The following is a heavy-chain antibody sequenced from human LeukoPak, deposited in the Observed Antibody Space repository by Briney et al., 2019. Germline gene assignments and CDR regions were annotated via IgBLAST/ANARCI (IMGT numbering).Heavy chain of an antibody. CDR1: GGSFSGYY. D-gene: IGHD1-1*01. Sequence: NPSETLSLTCAVYGGSFSGYYWSWIRQPPGKGLEWIGEINHSGSTNYNPSLKSQVTISVDTSKNQFSLKLSSVTAADTAVYYCAVGWKEYYFDYWGQGTLVTVSS. CDR3: AVGWKEYYFDY. CDR2: INHSGST. J-gene: IGHJ4*02. V-gene: IGHV4-34*01.